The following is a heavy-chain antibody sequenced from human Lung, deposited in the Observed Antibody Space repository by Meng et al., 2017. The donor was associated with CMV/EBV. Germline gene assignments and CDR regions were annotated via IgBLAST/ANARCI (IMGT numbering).Heavy chain of an antibody. CDR1: GFTFSSYA. V-gene: IGHV3-23*03. CDR3: AKVGQGYSSSSDYYYGMDV. J-gene: IGHJ6*02. D-gene: IGHD6-6*01. CDR2: IYSGGSST. Sequence: SXAASGFTFSSYAMSWVRQAPGKGLEWVSVIYSGGSSTYYADSVKGRFTISRDNSKNTLYLQMNSLRAEDTAVYYCAKVGQGYSSSSDYYYGMDVXGQGXTLTVSS.